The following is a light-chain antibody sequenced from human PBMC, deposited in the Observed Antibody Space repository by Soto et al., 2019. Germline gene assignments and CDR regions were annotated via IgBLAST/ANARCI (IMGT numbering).Light chain of an antibody. CDR1: SSAVGAYNY. Sequence: QSALTQPPSASGSPGQSVTISCTGTSSAVGAYNYVSWYQQHAGKAPKLVIYEVIKRPSGVPDRFSGSKSANTASLTVSGLQAEDEADYYCRSFACSNTLVFGGGTKLTVL. V-gene: IGLV2-8*01. CDR2: EVI. CDR3: RSFACSNTLV. J-gene: IGLJ3*02.